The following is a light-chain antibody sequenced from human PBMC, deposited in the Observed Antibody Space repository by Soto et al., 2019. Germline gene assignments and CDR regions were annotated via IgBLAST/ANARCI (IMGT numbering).Light chain of an antibody. CDR3: QSYDSSLSAYV. V-gene: IGLV1-40*01. CDR2: GNS. CDR1: SSNIGAGYD. J-gene: IGLJ1*01. Sequence: QSVLTQPSSVSGAPGQRVTISCTGSSSNIGAGYDVHWYQQLPGTAPKLLIYGNSNRPSGVPDRFSGSKSGTSASLAITGLQAEDEADYYCQSYDSSLSAYVFGTWTKLTVL.